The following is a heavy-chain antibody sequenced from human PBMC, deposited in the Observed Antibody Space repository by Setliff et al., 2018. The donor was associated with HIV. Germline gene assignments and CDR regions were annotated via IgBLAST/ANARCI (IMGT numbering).Heavy chain of an antibody. V-gene: IGHV4-59*01. J-gene: IGHJ4*02. CDR1: GGSFSGYY. Sequence: SETLSLTCSVSGGSFSGYYWSWIRQPPGKGLQWIGYIDIYNSGSTNYNPSLTSRVTISADTSRNQFSLKLTSVTAADTAIYYCARGVNFDYWGQGTQVTVSS. D-gene: IGHD3-3*01. CDR3: ARGVNFDY. CDR2: IDIYNSGST.